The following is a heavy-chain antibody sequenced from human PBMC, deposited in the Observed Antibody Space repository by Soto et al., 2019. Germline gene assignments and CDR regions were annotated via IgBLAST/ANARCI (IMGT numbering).Heavy chain of an antibody. V-gene: IGHV3-15*01. CDR2: IKSKTDGGTT. CDR1: GFTFSNAW. D-gene: IGHD2-2*01. Sequence: GGSLRLSCAASGFTFSNAWMSWVRQAPGKGLEWVGRIKSKTDGGTTDYAAPVKGRFTISRDDSKNTLYLQMNSLKTEDTAVYYCTTDPPSPIVVVPAASYYYYGMDVWGQGTTVTVSS. CDR3: TTDPPSPIVVVPAASYYYYGMDV. J-gene: IGHJ6*02.